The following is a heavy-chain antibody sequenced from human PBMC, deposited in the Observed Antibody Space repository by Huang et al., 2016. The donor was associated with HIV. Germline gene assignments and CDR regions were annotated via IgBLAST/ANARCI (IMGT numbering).Heavy chain of an antibody. J-gene: IGHJ6*02. D-gene: IGHD2-2*03. CDR3: AREVRSVDTDRPDGYYYRGLDV. CDR1: GTSMTSSTFY. V-gene: IGHV4-39*02. CDR2: VYLLGKT. Sequence: QLRESGPGLVTPSETLSLTCSASGTSMTSSTFYWGWFRQPPGRGLEWSGSVYLLGKTYDNPSLKSRVTISIDTANKQDSMMLNSVTAADTAVYFCAREVRSVDTDRPDGYYYRGLDVWGQGTTVIVSS.